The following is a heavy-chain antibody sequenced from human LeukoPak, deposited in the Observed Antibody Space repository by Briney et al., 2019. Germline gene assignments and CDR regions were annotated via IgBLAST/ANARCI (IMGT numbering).Heavy chain of an antibody. J-gene: IGHJ4*02. CDR3: AKDTPNYYGSGSYHDY. Sequence: PGRSLRPSCAASGVTFSSNGMSWVCQAQGKGLELVSAISGSGGSTYYADSVKGWFTISRDNSKNTLYLQMNSLRAEDTAVFYCAKDTPNYYGSGSYHDYWGQGTLVTVSS. CDR2: ISGSGGST. CDR1: GVTFSSNG. V-gene: IGHV3-23*01. D-gene: IGHD3-10*01.